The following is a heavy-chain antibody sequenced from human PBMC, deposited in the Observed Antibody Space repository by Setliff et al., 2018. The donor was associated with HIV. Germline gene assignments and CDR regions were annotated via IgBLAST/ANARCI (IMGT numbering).Heavy chain of an antibody. CDR1: GDSISNYY. V-gene: IGHV4-59*12. J-gene: IGHJ5*02. Sequence: SETLSLTCTVSGDSISNYYWSWIRQPPGKGLEWIGHIYYSGSISYNPSLGSRVTMSVDTSENLFFLRLIFVTAADTGVYYCARSYNGVPWTWGQGMLVTVSS. CDR2: IYYSGSI. D-gene: IGHD2-8*01. CDR3: ARSYNGVPWT.